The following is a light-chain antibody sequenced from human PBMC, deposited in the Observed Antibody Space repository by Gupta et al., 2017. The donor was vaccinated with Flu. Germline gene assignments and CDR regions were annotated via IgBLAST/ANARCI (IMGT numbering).Light chain of an antibody. V-gene: IGKV1-33*01. CDR3: QQYDNLPYT. CDR1: QDISNY. Sequence: TQYPSSLSASVGDRDTITYQASQDISNYLNWYQQQPGKAPKLLIYAAFNLETGVPSRFSGSGSGTDFTFTITSLKPEAIATYYCQQYDNLPYTFGQGTKLEIK. J-gene: IGKJ2*01. CDR2: AAF.